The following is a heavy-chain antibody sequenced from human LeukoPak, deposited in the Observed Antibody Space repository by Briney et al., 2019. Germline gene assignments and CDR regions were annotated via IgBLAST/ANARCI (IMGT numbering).Heavy chain of an antibody. CDR2: ISYDGSNK. D-gene: IGHD2-15*01. CDR1: GIRFSGSG. J-gene: IGHJ3*02. CDR3: AKSGLEVVAATPGLGAFDI. V-gene: IGHV3-30*18. Sequence: GGSLRLSCAASGIRFSGSGMHWVRQAPGKGLEWVAVISYDGSNKYYADSVKGRFTISRDNSKNTLYLQMNSLRAEDTAVYYCAKSGLEVVAATPGLGAFDIWGQGTMVTVSS.